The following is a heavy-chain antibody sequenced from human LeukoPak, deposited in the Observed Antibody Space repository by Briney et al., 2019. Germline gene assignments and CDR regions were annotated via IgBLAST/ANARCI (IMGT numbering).Heavy chain of an antibody. CDR2: ISTTDDT. V-gene: IGHV3-13*04. CDR3: ARGRSGSYFDS. CDR1: GFTFRTYD. D-gene: IGHD1-26*01. Sequence: PGGSLRLSCAASGFTFRTYDMHWVRRATAKGLEWVSAISTTDDTYYPGSVKGRFTISRETAKRSLYLQMNSLRGQDTAVYYCARGRSGSYFDSWGQGTLVAVCS. J-gene: IGHJ4*02.